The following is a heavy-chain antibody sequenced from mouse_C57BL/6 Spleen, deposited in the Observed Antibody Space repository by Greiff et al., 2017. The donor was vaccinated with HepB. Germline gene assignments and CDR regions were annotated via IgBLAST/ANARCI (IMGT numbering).Heavy chain of an antibody. CDR1: GYTFTDYN. CDR2: INPNNGGT. J-gene: IGHJ1*03. V-gene: IGHV1-18*01. CDR3: ARGGYDVGYWYFDV. Sequence: VKLQQSGPELVKPGASVKIPCKASGYTFTDYNMDWVKQSHGKSLEWIGDINPNNGGTIYNQKFKGKATLTVDKSSSTAFMELRSLTSEDTAVYYCARGGYDVGYWYFDVWGTGTTVTVSS. D-gene: IGHD2-2*01.